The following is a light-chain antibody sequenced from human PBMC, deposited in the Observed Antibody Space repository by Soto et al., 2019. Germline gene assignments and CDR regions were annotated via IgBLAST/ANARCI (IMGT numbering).Light chain of an antibody. V-gene: IGKV3-11*01. CDR1: QSVSSY. CDR3: QRHSNWPPK. Sequence: IVLTQSPATLSLSPGERATLSCRASQSVSSYLAWYQQKPGQAPRLLIYDASNRATGIPARFSGSGSGTDFTLTISSLEPEDFAVYYCQRHSNWPPKFGQGTKVDTK. CDR2: DAS. J-gene: IGKJ1*01.